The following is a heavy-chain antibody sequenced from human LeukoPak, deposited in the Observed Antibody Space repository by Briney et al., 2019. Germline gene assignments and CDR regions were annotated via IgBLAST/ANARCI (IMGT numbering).Heavy chain of an antibody. V-gene: IGHV3-30-3*01. J-gene: IGHJ6*02. CDR1: GFTFSSYA. Sequence: GGSLRLSCAASGFTFSSYAMSWVRQAPGKGLEWVAVISYDGSNKYYADSVKGRFTISRDNSKNTLYLQMNSLRAEDTAVYYCARGQSGYSYGPYYYYGMDVWGQGTTVTVSS. CDR2: ISYDGSNK. CDR3: ARGQSGYSYGPYYYYGMDV. D-gene: IGHD5-18*01.